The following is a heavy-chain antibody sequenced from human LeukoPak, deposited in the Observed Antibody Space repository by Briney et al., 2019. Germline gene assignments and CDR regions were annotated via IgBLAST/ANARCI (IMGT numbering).Heavy chain of an antibody. Sequence: GGSLRLSCAASGFTFSSYWMHWVRQAPGKGLEWVANIKQDGSEKYYVDSVKGRFSISRDNARNSLHLQMNSLRAEDTAVYYCARDCGILRIDCCDSLDIWGQGTMVTVSS. CDR3: ARDCGILRIDCCDSLDI. D-gene: IGHD2-21*01. J-gene: IGHJ3*02. V-gene: IGHV3-7*03. CDR1: GFTFSSYW. CDR2: IKQDGSEK.